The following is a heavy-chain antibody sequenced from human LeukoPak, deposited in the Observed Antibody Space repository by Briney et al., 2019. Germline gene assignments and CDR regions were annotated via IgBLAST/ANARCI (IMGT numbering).Heavy chain of an antibody. CDR1: GYTFTSYG. D-gene: IGHD3-9*01. CDR2: ISAYDGNT. J-gene: IGHJ4*02. V-gene: IGHV1-18*01. Sequence: ASVKVSCKASGYTFTSYGISWVRQAPGQGLEWMGWISAYDGNTNYAQKLQGRVTMTTDTSTSTAYMELRSLRSDDTAVYYCARDYDILTGISDHTQGYWGQGTLVTVSS. CDR3: ARDYDILTGISDHTQGY.